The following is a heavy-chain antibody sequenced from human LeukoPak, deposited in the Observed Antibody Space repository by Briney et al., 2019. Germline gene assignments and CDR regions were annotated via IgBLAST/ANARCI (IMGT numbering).Heavy chain of an antibody. J-gene: IGHJ4*02. Sequence: PGWSLRLSCAASGFTFGDYYMSWIRQAPGKGLEWVSYISSSGNIIYSADSVKGRFTISRDNAKNSLYLQINSLRAEDTAVYYCARATAADTAMIYFDYWGQGTLVTVSS. CDR2: ISSSGNII. D-gene: IGHD5-18*01. CDR1: GFTFGDYY. V-gene: IGHV3-11*01. CDR3: ARATAADTAMIYFDY.